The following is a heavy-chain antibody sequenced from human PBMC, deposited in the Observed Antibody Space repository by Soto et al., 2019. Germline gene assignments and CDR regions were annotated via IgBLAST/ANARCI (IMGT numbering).Heavy chain of an antibody. Sequence: QVQLVQSGAEVKKPGSSVKVTCKAFGAIFSSNAISWVRQAPGQGLEWMGGILPIFGRTNYAQKFQGRVTITADESTRTAYMELSSLKSEDTAVYYCATGGRGYSYAPRFYFEYWGQGPLVTVSS. CDR2: ILPIFGRT. V-gene: IGHV1-69*01. D-gene: IGHD5-18*01. CDR1: GAIFSSNA. CDR3: ATGGRGYSYAPRFYFEY. J-gene: IGHJ4*02.